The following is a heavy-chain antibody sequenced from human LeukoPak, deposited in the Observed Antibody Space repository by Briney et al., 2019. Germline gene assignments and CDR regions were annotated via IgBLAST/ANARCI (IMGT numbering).Heavy chain of an antibody. V-gene: IGHV4-34*01. Sequence: SETLSLTCAVYGGSFSDYYWSGVRQPPGKGLEWIGEINHSGSTNYNPSLKSRVTISVDTSKNQFSLKLSSVTAADTAVYYCARGDLRVCYWGQGTLVAVSS. J-gene: IGHJ4*02. D-gene: IGHD3-16*01. CDR1: GGSFSDYY. CDR2: INHSGST. CDR3: ARGDLRVCY.